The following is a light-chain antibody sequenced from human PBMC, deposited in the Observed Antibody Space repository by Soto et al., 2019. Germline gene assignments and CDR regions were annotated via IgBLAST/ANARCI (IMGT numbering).Light chain of an antibody. CDR1: QGIANY. CDR3: QKYNSARSRT. CDR2: AAS. Sequence: DIQMTQSPSSLSASVGDRVTITCRASQGIANYLAWYQQRPGQVPKLLIYAASTLQSGVPSRFSGSGSGTDFTLTISSLQPEDVATYYCQKYNSARSRTFGQGTKVDIK. J-gene: IGKJ1*01. V-gene: IGKV1-27*01.